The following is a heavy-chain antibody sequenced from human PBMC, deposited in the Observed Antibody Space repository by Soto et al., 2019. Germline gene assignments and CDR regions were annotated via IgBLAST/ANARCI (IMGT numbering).Heavy chain of an antibody. CDR3: ASWPQLEPRFDY. D-gene: IGHD1-1*01. V-gene: IGHV4-31*03. J-gene: IGHJ4*02. Sequence: QVQLQESGPGLVKPSQTLSLTCSVSGGSISSGGYYWSWIRQHPGKGLEGIGYIYYSGSTYYNPSLKSRVTISVDTSKNQFSLKLSSVTAADTAVYSCASWPQLEPRFDYWGQGTLVTVSS. CDR1: GGSISSGGYY. CDR2: IYYSGST.